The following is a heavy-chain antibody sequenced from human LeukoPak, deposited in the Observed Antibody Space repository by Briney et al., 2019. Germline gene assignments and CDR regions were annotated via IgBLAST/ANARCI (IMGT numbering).Heavy chain of an antibody. CDR3: ARVPAAYYYYMDV. J-gene: IGHJ6*03. CDR2: IYYSGST. Sequence: SETLSLTSTVSGGSISSYYWSWIRQPPGKGLEWIGYIYYSGSTNYNPSLKSRVTISVDTSKNQFSLKLSSVTAADTAVYYCARVPAAYYYYMDVWGKGTTVTVSS. CDR1: GGSISSYY. D-gene: IGHD2-2*01. V-gene: IGHV4-59*01.